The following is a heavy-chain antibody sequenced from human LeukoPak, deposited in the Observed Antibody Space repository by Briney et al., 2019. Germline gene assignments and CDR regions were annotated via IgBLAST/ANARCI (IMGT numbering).Heavy chain of an antibody. D-gene: IGHD1-1*01. Sequence: DPSETLSLTCTVSGGSIDRSSYYWGWIRQPPGKGLEWIGSIYYSGNTYYNSSLKSRITISVNTTKNQVALKLSSVTAADTAVYYCARRTGGASFDYWGQGTLVTVSS. V-gene: IGHV4-39*01. CDR1: GGSIDRSSYY. CDR2: IYYSGNT. CDR3: ARRTGGASFDY. J-gene: IGHJ4*02.